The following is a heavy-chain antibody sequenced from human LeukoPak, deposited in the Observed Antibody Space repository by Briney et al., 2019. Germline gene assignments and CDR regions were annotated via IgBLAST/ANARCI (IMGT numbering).Heavy chain of an antibody. V-gene: IGHV1-8*01. CDR1: GYTFTSYG. Sequence: ASVKVSCKASGYTFTSYGINWVRQATGQGLEWMGWMNPNSSNTGYAQKFQGRVTMTRNTSIGTAYMELSSLRSEDTAVYYCATEDGYARTFDYWGQGTLVTVSS. CDR3: ATEDGYARTFDY. J-gene: IGHJ4*02. D-gene: IGHD5-24*01. CDR2: MNPNSSNT.